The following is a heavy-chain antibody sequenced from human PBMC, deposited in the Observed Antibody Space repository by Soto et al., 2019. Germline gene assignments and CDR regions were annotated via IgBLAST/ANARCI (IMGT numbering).Heavy chain of an antibody. CDR2: IYYSGST. D-gene: IGHD6-6*01. V-gene: IGHV4-59*07. CDR1: GCSISSYY. J-gene: IGHJ4*02. CDR3: ARQRSSRIPPFDY. Sequence: PSDTLSLTCTVSGCSISSYYWSWIRQPPGEGLEWIGYIYYSGSTNYNPSLKSRVTISVDTSKNQFSLKLSSVTAADTAVYYCARQRSSRIPPFDYWGQGTLVTVPS.